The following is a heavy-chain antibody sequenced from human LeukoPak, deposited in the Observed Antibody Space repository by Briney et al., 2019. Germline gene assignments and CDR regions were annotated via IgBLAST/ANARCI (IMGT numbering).Heavy chain of an antibody. Sequence: ASVKVSCKASGYTFTSYDINWVRQATGQGLELVGWMNPNSGNTGYAHKFQGRVTMTRNTSISTAYMELSSLRSEDTAVYYCARGSISSGWYFHYWGQGTLVTVSS. CDR2: MNPNSGNT. D-gene: IGHD6-19*01. J-gene: IGHJ4*02. CDR3: ARGSISSGWYFHY. CDR1: GYTFTSYD. V-gene: IGHV1-8*01.